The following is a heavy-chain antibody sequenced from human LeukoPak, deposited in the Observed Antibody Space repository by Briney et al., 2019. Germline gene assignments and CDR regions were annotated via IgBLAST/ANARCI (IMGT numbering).Heavy chain of an antibody. CDR1: GYTLTELS. CDR2: FDPEDGET. CDR3: ATDTSFYDILTG. J-gene: IGHJ4*02. Sequence: ASVKVSCKVSGYTLTELSMHWLRQAPGKGLEWMGGFDPEDGETIYAQKFQGRVTMTEDTSTDTAYMELSSLRSEDTAVYYCATDTSFYDILTGWGQGTLVTVSS. D-gene: IGHD3-9*01. V-gene: IGHV1-24*01.